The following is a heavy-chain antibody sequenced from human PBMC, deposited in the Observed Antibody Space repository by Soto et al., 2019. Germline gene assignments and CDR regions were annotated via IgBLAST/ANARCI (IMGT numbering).Heavy chain of an antibody. CDR1: GCTFSSYA. CDR3: ARGSGDWYYYFGMDV. D-gene: IGHD2-21*01. CDR2: IIPIFGTA. Sequence: SVKVSCKTSGCTFSSYAINWVRQAPGQGLEWMGGIIPIFGTAKYAQKFQGRVTITADASTSTAYMELSSLRSEDTAVYYCARGSGDWYYYFGMDVWGQGTTVTVSS. V-gene: IGHV1-69*13. J-gene: IGHJ6*02.